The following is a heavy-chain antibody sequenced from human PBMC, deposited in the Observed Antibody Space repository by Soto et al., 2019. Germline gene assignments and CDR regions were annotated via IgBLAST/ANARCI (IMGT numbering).Heavy chain of an antibody. Sequence: PSETLSLTCAVYGGSFSGYYWSWIRQPPGKGLEWIGEINHSGSTNYNPSLKSRVTISVDTSKNQFSLKLSSVTAADTAVYYCARGLTRPWAVDDYWGQGTMVTVS. D-gene: IGHD1-26*01. J-gene: IGHJ4*02. CDR2: INHSGST. V-gene: IGHV4-34*01. CDR1: GGSFSGYY. CDR3: ARGLTRPWAVDDY.